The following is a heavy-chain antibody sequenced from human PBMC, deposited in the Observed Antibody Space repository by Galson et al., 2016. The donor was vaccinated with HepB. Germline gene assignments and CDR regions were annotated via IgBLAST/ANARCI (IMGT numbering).Heavy chain of an antibody. Sequence: QSGAEVKKPGESLKISCKGSGYRFTSHWIGWVRQMPGKGLEWMGSIYPSDSNTRYSPSFEGQVTFSADKSITTAYLQWSSLKASDTVMLYCIYSSSSEGYNYYGMDVCGQGTTVTVSS. CDR3: IYSSSSEGYNYYGMDV. CDR2: IYPSDSNT. J-gene: IGHJ6*02. V-gene: IGHV5-51*01. CDR1: GYRFTSHW. D-gene: IGHD6-6*01.